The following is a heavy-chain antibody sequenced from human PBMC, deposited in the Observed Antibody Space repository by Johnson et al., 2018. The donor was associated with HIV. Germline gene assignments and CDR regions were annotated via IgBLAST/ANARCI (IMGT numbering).Heavy chain of an antibody. CDR1: GFMFDDYA. V-gene: IGHV3-9*01. J-gene: IGHJ3*02. CDR2: INWNSGSI. D-gene: IGHD2-21*02. Sequence: VQLVESGGGLAQPGRSLRLSCAASGFMFDDYAMHWVRQGPGKGLEWVSGINWNSGSIGYADSVKGRFSIFRNNAKNSLYLQMDSLRVEDTALYYCARGPSAYCGGDCPGGAFDIWGQGTMVTVSS. CDR3: ARGPSAYCGGDCPGGAFDI.